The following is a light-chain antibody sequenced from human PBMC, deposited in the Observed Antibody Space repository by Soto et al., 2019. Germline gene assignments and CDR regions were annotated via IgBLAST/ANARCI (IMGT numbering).Light chain of an antibody. V-gene: IGLV2-8*01. CDR2: EVV. CDR1: KNDIGVYDF. J-gene: IGLJ1*01. Sequence: SVLTQPPSASGSPGQSVTISCTGTKNDIGVYDFVSWYQHHPGKAPRLILYEVVQRPSGVPDRFSGSRSGNTASLTVSGLQAADEADYFCTSYAGSNTYVFGSGTKVTVL. CDR3: TSYAGSNTYV.